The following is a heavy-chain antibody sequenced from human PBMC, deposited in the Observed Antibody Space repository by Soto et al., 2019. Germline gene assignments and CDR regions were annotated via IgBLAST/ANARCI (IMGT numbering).Heavy chain of an antibody. CDR2: INHSGST. Sequence: GSLRLACAASGFTFSNAWMNWIRQPPGKGLEWIGEINHSGSTNYNPSLKSRVTISVDTSKNQFSLKLSSVTAADTAVYYCARGGVVVAPVRRFQLWGQRTLVTVSS. J-gene: IGHJ1*01. CDR1: GFTFSNAW. V-gene: IGHV4-34*01. D-gene: IGHD2-15*01. CDR3: ARGGVVVAPVRRFQL.